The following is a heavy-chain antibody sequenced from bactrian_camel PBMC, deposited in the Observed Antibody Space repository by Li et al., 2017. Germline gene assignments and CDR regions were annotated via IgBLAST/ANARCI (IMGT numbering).Heavy chain of an antibody. CDR2: ISSSGTT. D-gene: IGHD3*01. V-gene: IGHV3S53*01. Sequence: HVQLVESGGGSVQPGGSLRLSCGASGHTYSSNCMGWCRQAPGKERELVSTISSSGTTNYADSVKGRFTISQDNANNTLHLHMNNLKAEDTAIYYCAAGRLFGLWRDKANYNNWGQGTQVTVS. CDR3: AAGRLFGLWRDKANYNN. CDR1: GHTYSSNC. J-gene: IGHJ4*01.